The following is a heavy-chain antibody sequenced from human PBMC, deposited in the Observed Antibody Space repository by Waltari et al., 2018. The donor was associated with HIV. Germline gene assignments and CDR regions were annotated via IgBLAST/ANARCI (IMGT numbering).Heavy chain of an antibody. D-gene: IGHD6-13*01. V-gene: IGHV3-11*01. CDR1: GFTFSDYY. CDR3: ASSRYSSSLFDP. J-gene: IGHJ5*02. Sequence: QVQLVESGGGLVKPGGSLRLSCAASGFTFSDYYMSWIRQAPGKGLEWVSYIDGSGRTIYYADSVKGRFTISRDNARNSLYLQRNSLRAEDTAVYYCASSRYSSSLFDPWGQGTLVTVSS. CDR2: IDGSGRTI.